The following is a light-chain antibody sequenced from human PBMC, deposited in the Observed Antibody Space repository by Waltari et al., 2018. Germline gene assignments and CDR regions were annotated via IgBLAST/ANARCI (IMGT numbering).Light chain of an antibody. J-gene: IGKJ4*01. CDR2: LAF. CDR1: HSLLHNNGYDY. Sequence: IVMTQSPLSLPVTPGEPASIPCSSRHSLLHNNGYDYLDWYVQKPGQSPQLLIYLAFNRASGVPDRFSGDGSGTDFTLKISRVEAEDVGIYYCMQALQTPLTFGGGTKVEIK. CDR3: MQALQTPLT. V-gene: IGKV2-28*01.